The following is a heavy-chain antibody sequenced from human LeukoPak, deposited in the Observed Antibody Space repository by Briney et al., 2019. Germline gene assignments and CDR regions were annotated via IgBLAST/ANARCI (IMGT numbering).Heavy chain of an antibody. CDR1: GFTFNTYT. Sequence: GGSLRLSCAASGFTFNTYTMNWVRQAPGKGLEWVSYISGSSGIIDYADSVKGRFTISRDNSKNTLYLQMNSLRAEDTAVYYCAIDSSSSTAGYWGQGTTVTVSS. D-gene: IGHD6-6*01. CDR3: AIDSSSSTAGY. CDR2: ISGSSGII. J-gene: IGHJ6*02. V-gene: IGHV3-23*01.